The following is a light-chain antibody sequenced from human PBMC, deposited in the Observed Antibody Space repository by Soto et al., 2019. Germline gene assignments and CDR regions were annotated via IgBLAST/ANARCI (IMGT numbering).Light chain of an antibody. CDR3: QQYSDHWT. V-gene: IGKV1-5*03. CDR2: KAS. J-gene: IGKJ1*01. Sequence: DIQLTQSPSTLSASVGDRVTITCRASRRIINWWAWYQQKSGKGPKLLIYKASNLQTGVPSRFSGSGYGTEFTLTISSLQPDDVATYYCQQYSDHWTFGQGTKVEIK. CDR1: RRIINW.